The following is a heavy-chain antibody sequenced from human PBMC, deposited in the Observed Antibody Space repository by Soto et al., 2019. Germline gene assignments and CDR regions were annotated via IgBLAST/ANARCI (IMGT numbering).Heavy chain of an antibody. CDR2: ISGTDPYM. CDR3: ARGSSVRGMNV. J-gene: IGHJ6*02. Sequence: LRLSCAASGFTFSDYYMSWVRQAPGKGLEWVSYISGTDPYMKYADAVRGRFTISRDNAKNSLYLQMNSLRDDDTAVYYCARGSSVRGMNVWGQGTPVTVSS. V-gene: IGHV3-11*06. D-gene: IGHD6-13*01. CDR1: GFTFSDYY.